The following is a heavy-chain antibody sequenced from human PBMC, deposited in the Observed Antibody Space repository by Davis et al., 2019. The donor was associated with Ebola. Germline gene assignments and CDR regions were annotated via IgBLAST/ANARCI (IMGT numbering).Heavy chain of an antibody. Sequence: GESLKISCADSGFTFSNHWMSWVRQAPGKGLEWVANIKEDGTAKNYVDSVKGRFTISRDNAKMSLFLQMNSLRAEDTAVYYCAREDNCGGDCYSSFDYWGQGTLVAVSS. CDR1: GFTFSNHW. CDR3: AREDNCGGDCYSSFDY. CDR2: IKEDGTAK. J-gene: IGHJ4*02. D-gene: IGHD2-21*02. V-gene: IGHV3-7*03.